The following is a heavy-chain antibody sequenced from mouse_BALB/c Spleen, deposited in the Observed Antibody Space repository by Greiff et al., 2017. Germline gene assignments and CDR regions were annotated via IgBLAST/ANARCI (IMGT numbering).Heavy chain of an antibody. CDR1: GYSITSDYA. CDR3: ARSYYDYGMDY. D-gene: IGHD2-4*01. V-gene: IGHV3-2*02. J-gene: IGHJ4*01. CDR2: ISYSGST. Sequence: EVKLMESGPSLVKPSQSLSLTCTVTGYSITSDYAWNWIRQFPGNKLEWMGYISYSGSTSYNPSLKSRISITRDTSKNQFFLQLNSVTTEDTATYYCARSYYDYGMDYWGQGTSVTVSS.